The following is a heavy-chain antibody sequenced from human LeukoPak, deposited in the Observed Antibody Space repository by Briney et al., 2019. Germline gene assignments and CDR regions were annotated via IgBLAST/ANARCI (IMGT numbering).Heavy chain of an antibody. CDR2: INPNSGGT. J-gene: IGHJ6*03. CDR3: ARGVSIAAAGNSFYYYYYMDV. Sequence: ASVKVSCKASGYTFTGYYMHWVRQAPGQGLEWMGWINPNSGGTNYAQKFQGRVTMTRDTSISTAHMELSRLRSDDTAVYYCARGVSIAAAGNSFYYYYYMDVWGKGTTVTISS. V-gene: IGHV1-2*02. CDR1: GYTFTGYY. D-gene: IGHD6-13*01.